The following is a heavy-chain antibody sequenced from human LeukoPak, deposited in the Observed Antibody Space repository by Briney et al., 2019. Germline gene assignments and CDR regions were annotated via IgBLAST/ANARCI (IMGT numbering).Heavy chain of an antibody. V-gene: IGHV3-23*01. J-gene: IGHJ5*02. D-gene: IGHD2-2*02. CDR1: GFTFSSYA. CDR3: AKDLVVPAAIPYNWFDP. CDR2: ISGSGGST. Sequence: GALRLSCAASGFTFSSYAMSWVRQAPGKGLEWVSAISGSGGSTYYADSVKGRFTISRDNSKNTLYLQMNSLRAEDTAVYYCAKDLVVPAAIPYNWFDPWGQGTLVTVSS.